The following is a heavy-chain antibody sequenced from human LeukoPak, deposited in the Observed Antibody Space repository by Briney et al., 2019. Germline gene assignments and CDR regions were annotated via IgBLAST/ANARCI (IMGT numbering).Heavy chain of an antibody. CDR1: GFPLSTYS. V-gene: IGHV3-21*01. CDR2: VNSDAIYI. J-gene: IGHJ4*02. D-gene: IGHD1-1*01. Sequence: GGSLRLSCAASGFPLSTYSMNWVRQAPGKGLEWVSSVNSDAIYIYYADSVRGRFTISRDNAKNLLYLQMNSLRAEDTAVYYCAREVAWSYFDYWGQGTLVTVSS. CDR3: AREVAWSYFDY.